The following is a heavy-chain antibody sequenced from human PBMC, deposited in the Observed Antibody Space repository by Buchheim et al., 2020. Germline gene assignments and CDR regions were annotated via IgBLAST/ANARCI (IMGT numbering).Heavy chain of an antibody. CDR1: GFTFDEFG. CDR3: ARDNGRTLYYGMDV. J-gene: IGHJ6*02. CDR2: ISWNGGST. V-gene: IGHV3-20*04. Sequence: EVQLVKSGGGVIRPGGSLRLSCAASGFTFDEFGMNWVRQVPGRGLEWVSGISWNGGSTGYVDSVKGRFTISRDNAKNSLYLQMNSLRAEDTAVYYCARDNGRTLYYGMDVWGQGTT. D-gene: IGHD2-15*01.